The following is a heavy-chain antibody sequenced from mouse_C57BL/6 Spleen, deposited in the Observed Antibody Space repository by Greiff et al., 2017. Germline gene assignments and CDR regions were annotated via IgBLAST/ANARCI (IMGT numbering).Heavy chain of an antibody. D-gene: IGHD2-3*01. CDR1: GYTFTSYW. J-gene: IGHJ3*01. V-gene: IGHV1-50*01. Sequence: VKLQESGAELVKPGASVKLSCKASGYTFTSYWMQWVKQRPGQGLEWIGEIDPSDSSTNYNQKFKGKATLTVDTSSSTAYMQLSSLTSEDSAVYYCAREEGYDPFAYWGQGTLVTVSA. CDR3: AREEGYDPFAY. CDR2: IDPSDSST.